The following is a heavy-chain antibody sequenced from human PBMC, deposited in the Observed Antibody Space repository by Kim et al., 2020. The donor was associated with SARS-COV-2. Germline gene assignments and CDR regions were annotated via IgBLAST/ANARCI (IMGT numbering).Heavy chain of an antibody. CDR3: ARTLKPKLLWFGELIFDY. CDR2: IYSGGST. D-gene: IGHD3-10*01. J-gene: IGHJ4*02. Sequence: GGSLRLSCAASGFTASSDYMSWVRQTPGKGLEWVSVIYSGGSTYYADSVKGRFTISRHNSKNTLYLQMNSLRAEDTAVYYCARTLKPKLLWFGELIFDYWGQGTLVTVSS. CDR1: GFTASSDY. V-gene: IGHV3-53*04.